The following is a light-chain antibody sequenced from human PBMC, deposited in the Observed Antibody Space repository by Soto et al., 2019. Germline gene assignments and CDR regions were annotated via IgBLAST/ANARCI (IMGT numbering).Light chain of an antibody. J-gene: IGLJ1*01. V-gene: IGLV2-14*01. CDR2: AVT. CDR1: SSDVGGYNY. CDR3: SSYTSSSTL. Sequence: QSVLTQPASVSGSPGQSITISCTGTSSDVGGYNYVSWYQQHPGKAPKRMIYAVTDRPSGVSSRFSGSKSGNTASLTISGLQAEDEADYYCSSYTSSSTLFGTGTKGTAL.